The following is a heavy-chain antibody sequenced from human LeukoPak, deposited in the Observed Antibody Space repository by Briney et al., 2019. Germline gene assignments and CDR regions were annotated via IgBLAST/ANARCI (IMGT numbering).Heavy chain of an antibody. D-gene: IGHD6-13*01. CDR2: IYYSGST. Sequence: SETLCLTCTVSGGSISSSSYYWGWIRQPPGKGLEWIGSIYYSGSTYYNPSLKSRVTVSVDTSKSQFSLKLSSVTAADTAVYYCASQFIAAADQLFDYWGQGTLVTVSS. CDR1: GGSISSSSYY. CDR3: ASQFIAAADQLFDY. J-gene: IGHJ4*02. V-gene: IGHV4-39*01.